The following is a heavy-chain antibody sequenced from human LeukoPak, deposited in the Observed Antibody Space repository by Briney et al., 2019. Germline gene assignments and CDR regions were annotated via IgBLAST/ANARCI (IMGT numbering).Heavy chain of an antibody. D-gene: IGHD6-19*01. CDR3: ARHYSSRRQGFDY. Sequence: SGTLSLTCTASGGSISSTSYYWGWIRQPPGKGLEWIGSIYYGGSTYYNPSLKSRVTISVDTSKNNFSLKLISVTAADTAVYYCARHYSSRRQGFDYWGQGTLVTVS. CDR1: GGSISSTSYY. V-gene: IGHV4-39*01. J-gene: IGHJ4*02. CDR2: IYYGGST.